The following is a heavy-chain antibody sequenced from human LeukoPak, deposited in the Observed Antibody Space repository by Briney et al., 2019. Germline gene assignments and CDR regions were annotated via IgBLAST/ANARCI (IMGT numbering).Heavy chain of an antibody. Sequence: GGSLRLSCEASGFTFSSYWMSWVRQAPGKGLEWVANIKQDGSEKYYVDFVKGRFTISRDNAKNSLYLQMNSLRVEDTAVYYCARSGNTMIVVAGAFDIWGQGTMVTVSS. CDR3: ARSGNTMIVVAGAFDI. J-gene: IGHJ3*02. D-gene: IGHD3-22*01. CDR1: GFTFSSYW. CDR2: IKQDGSEK. V-gene: IGHV3-7*01.